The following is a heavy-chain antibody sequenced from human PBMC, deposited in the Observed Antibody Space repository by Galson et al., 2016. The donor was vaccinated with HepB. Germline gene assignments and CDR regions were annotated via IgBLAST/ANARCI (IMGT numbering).Heavy chain of an antibody. CDR3: AKYSGY. V-gene: IGHV3-23*01. CDR2: IISGGST. D-gene: IGHD3-10*01. CDR1: GFTFSSYA. J-gene: IGHJ4*02. Sequence: SLRLSCAASGFTFSSYAMSWVRQAPGKGLEWVSTIISGGSTYYADPVKGRFTNSRDNSKNMLYLQMNRLRAEDTAVYYCAKYSGYWGQGTLVTVSS.